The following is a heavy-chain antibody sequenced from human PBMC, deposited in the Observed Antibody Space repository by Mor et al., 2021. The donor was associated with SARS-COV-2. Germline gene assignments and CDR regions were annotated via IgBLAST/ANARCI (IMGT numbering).Heavy chain of an antibody. D-gene: IGHD1-26*01. CDR3: ARTPAGIVGATPV. V-gene: IGHV4-4*02. Sequence: RVTISVDKSKNQFSLKLSSVTAADTAVYYCARTPAGIVGATPVWGQGTLVTVSS. J-gene: IGHJ4*02.